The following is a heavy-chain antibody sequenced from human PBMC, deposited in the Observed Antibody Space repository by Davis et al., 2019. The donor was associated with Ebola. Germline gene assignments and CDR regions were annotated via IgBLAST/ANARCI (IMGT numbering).Heavy chain of an antibody. CDR2: ISSNGGST. Sequence: GESLKISCAASGFTFSSYAMHWVRQAPGKGLEYVSAISSNGGSTYYANSVKGRFTISRDNSKNTLYLQMGSLRAEDTAVYYCARDLRYYYGMDVWGQGTTVTVSS. V-gene: IGHV3-64*01. CDR1: GFTFSSYA. CDR3: ARDLRYYYGMDV. J-gene: IGHJ6*02.